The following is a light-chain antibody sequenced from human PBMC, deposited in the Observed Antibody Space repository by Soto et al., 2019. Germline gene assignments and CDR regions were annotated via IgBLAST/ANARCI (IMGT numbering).Light chain of an antibody. CDR2: EVT. J-gene: IGLJ3*02. CDR3: SSYTSSSTLV. V-gene: IGLV2-14*01. CDR1: NTDIGGHKY. Sequence: QSVLTQPPSASGSPGQSVTISCTGTNTDIGGHKYVSWYQHHPGKVPKVMIYEVTNRPSGVSNRFSGSKSGNTASLTISGLQAEDEADYYCSSYTSSSTLVFGGGTKLTVL.